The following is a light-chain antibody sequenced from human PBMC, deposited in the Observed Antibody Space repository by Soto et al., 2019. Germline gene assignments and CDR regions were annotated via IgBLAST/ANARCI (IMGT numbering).Light chain of an antibody. CDR3: QQYSSSPET. Sequence: EIVLTQSPGTLSLSPGERATLSCRASQGVSGSYLAWYQQKAGQAPRLLIYAASSRATGSPDRFSGSGSGTDFTLTISRLEPEDFAVYYCQQYSSSPETFGQGTKVDIK. CDR1: QGVSGSY. CDR2: AAS. J-gene: IGKJ1*01. V-gene: IGKV3-20*01.